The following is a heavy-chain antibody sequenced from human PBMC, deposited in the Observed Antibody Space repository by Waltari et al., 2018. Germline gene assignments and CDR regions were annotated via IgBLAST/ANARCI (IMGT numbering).Heavy chain of an antibody. Sequence: QEHLVQSGAEVKKPGASVRVSCKASGYTFTAYYIHWVRQAPGQGLQWMGWIKPRRGETKFTQKFQGRVTMTRDTSLNTAYMEISSLVFDDTAVYYCAREGSHLTTVNDYWGQGTQVIVSS. J-gene: IGHJ4*02. CDR1: GYTFTAYY. V-gene: IGHV1-2*02. CDR2: IKPRRGET. D-gene: IGHD4-17*01. CDR3: AREGSHLTTVNDY.